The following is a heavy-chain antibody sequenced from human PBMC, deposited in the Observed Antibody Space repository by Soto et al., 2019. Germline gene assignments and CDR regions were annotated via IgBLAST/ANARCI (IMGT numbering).Heavy chain of an antibody. V-gene: IGHV4-59*08. D-gene: IGHD3-10*01. CDR2: IYYTGST. J-gene: IGHJ6*02. Sequence: PSETLSLTCTVSGDSITHYYWSWVRQPPGKALEWLGYIYYTGSTTYNPSLKSRVSISLDTSKNQFSLNLSSVTAADTAVYYCARHAFGSGFFYGMGVWGPGTTVTVSS. CDR1: GDSITHYY. CDR3: ARHAFGSGFFYGMGV.